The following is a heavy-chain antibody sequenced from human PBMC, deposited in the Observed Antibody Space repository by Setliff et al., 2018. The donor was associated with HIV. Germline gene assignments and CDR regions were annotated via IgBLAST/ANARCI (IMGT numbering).Heavy chain of an antibody. V-gene: IGHV3-21*06. D-gene: IGHD3-9*01. CDR1: EFTFSSYS. CDR3: ARGGRLQYFDWPSYAMDV. J-gene: IGHJ6*02. Sequence: GGSPRLSCAASEFTFSSYSMNWVRQAPGKGLEWVASISSSGAHIFYADSLKGRFTISRDNGKNLLYLQMNSLRAEDTAVYYCARGGRLQYFDWPSYAMDVWGQGTTVTVSS. CDR2: ISSSGAHI.